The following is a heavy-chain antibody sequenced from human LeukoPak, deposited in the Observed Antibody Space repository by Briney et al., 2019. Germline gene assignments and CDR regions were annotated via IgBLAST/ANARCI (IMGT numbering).Heavy chain of an antibody. CDR2: VNGPGDWT. J-gene: IGHJ3*01. D-gene: IGHD6-25*01. Sequence: PGGSLRLSCAASGFSFSSFGMSWVRQAPGKGLVWVSRVNGPGDWTHYADSVRGRFIISRDSAENTISLQMNNPRAEDTAVYFCAREVFEGQRQSDAFDVWGQGTMVTVSS. CDR1: GFSFSSFG. CDR3: AREVFEGQRQSDAFDV. V-gene: IGHV3-74*01.